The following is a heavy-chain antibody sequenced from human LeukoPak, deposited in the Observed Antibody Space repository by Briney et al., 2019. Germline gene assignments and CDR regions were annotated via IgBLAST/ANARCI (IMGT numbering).Heavy chain of an antibody. CDR3: ARARFGQRWLQLSNWYFDL. V-gene: IGHV4-34*01. CDR1: GGSFSGYY. CDR2: INHSGST. D-gene: IGHD5-24*01. J-gene: IGHJ2*01. Sequence: SETLSLTCAVYGGSFSGYYWSWIRQPPGKGLEWIGEINHSGSTNYNPSLRSRVTISVDTSKNQFSRQLSSVTAADTAVYYCARARFGQRWLQLSNWYFDLWGRGTLVTVSS.